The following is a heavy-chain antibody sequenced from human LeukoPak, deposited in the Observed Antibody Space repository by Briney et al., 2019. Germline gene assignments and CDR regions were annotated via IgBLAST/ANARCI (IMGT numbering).Heavy chain of an antibody. V-gene: IGHV3-7*01. D-gene: IGHD6-13*01. J-gene: IGHJ6*03. CDR2: IKPDGTEK. CDR1: GFTFSSYS. Sequence: GGSLRLSCTASGFTFSSYSMNWVRQAPGKGLEWVANIKPDGTEKYYVDSVKGRFTISRDNAKNSLYLQMNSLRAEDTALYYCARRGSSSGGPYYYYYMDVWGKGTTVTVSS. CDR3: ARRGSSSGGPYYYYYMDV.